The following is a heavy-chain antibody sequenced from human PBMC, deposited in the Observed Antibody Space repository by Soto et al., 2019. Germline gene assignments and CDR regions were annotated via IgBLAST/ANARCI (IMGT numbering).Heavy chain of an antibody. Sequence: SSETLSLTCTVSGGSISSGGYYWSWIRQHPGKGLEWIGYIYYSGSTYYNPSLKSRVTISVDTSKNQFSLKLSSVTAADTAVYYCAREISPNYYDSSGYYRDSAFDIWGQGTMVTVSS. D-gene: IGHD3-22*01. V-gene: IGHV4-31*03. CDR1: GGSISSGGYY. J-gene: IGHJ3*02. CDR2: IYYSGST. CDR3: AREISPNYYDSSGYYRDSAFDI.